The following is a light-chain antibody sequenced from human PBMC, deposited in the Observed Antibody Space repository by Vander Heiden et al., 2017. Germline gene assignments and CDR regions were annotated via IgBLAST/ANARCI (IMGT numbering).Light chain of an antibody. CDR2: AAS. CDR1: QSISSY. V-gene: IGKV1-39*01. J-gene: IGKJ1*01. CDR3: HQRYSTHRT. Sequence: DIPMTQSPSSLSASVVDRVTITCRASQSISSYLYACQQQQGKAPKHLIYAASSLQSGVPSRFSGSGSGTDFTLTISSIQPEDFATYYCHQRYSTHRTFGQGTKVEIK.